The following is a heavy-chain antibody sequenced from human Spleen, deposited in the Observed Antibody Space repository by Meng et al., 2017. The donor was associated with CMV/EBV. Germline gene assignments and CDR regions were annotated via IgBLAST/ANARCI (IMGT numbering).Heavy chain of an antibody. CDR1: GFTFSSYW. CDR2: ISYDGSNK. J-gene: IGHJ6*02. D-gene: IGHD3-10*01. Sequence: GGSLRLSCAASGFTFSSYWMSWVRQAPGKGLEWVAVISYDGSNKYYADSVKGRFTISRDNSKNTLYLQMNSLRAEDTAVYYCARAAALTGSYGYYYYGMDVWGQGTTVTVSS. CDR3: ARAAALTGSYGYYYYGMDV. V-gene: IGHV3-30-3*01.